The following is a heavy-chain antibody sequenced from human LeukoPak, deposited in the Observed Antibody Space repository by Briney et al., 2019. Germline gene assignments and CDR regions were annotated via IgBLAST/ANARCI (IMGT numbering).Heavy chain of an antibody. D-gene: IGHD6-19*01. CDR3: AKDRGSGWSFFDY. J-gene: IGHJ4*02. Sequence: GGSLRLSCAASGFTFSTYAVSWVRQAPGKGLEWVSTITGSGGSTYYADSVRGRFTISRDNSKNTLYLQMNSLRAEDTAVYYCAKDRGSGWSFFDYWGQGTLVTVSS. V-gene: IGHV3-23*01. CDR2: ITGSGGST. CDR1: GFTFSTYA.